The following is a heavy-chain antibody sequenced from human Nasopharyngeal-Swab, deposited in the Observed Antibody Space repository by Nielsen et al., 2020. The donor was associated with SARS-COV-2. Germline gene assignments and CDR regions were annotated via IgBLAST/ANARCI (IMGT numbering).Heavy chain of an antibody. CDR2: IPTDDNPT. V-gene: IGHV3-74*01. CDR1: GFILSNFV. Sequence: GESLKISCVASGFILSNFVMHWVRQVPGEGLVWVSRIPTDDNPTTYADSVKGRFTISRDDARNTLYLQMNSLRAEDTALYYCTRDLNHKIDYWGQGTLVTVSS. D-gene: IGHD1-14*01. CDR3: TRDLNHKIDY. J-gene: IGHJ4*02.